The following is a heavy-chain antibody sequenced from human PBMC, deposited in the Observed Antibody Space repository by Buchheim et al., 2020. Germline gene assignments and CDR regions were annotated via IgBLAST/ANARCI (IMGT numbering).Heavy chain of an antibody. V-gene: IGHV3-33*01. CDR1: GFTFRDNA. J-gene: IGHJ4*02. Sequence: QVQLVESGGGVVQPWTSLRLSCVASGFTFRDNAMHWVRQAPGKGLEWVAMIWYDGTNKYYADSVKGRFTVSRDNSKNMLYLQMNSLRVEDTAVYYCARDLNWGFDYWGQGTL. CDR2: IWYDGTNK. D-gene: IGHD3-16*01. CDR3: ARDLNWGFDY.